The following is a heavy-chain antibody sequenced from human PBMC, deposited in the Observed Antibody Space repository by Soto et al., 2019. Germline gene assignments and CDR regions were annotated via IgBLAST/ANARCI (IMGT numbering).Heavy chain of an antibody. CDR2: SDTRGEST. J-gene: IGHJ5*02. V-gene: IGHV1-46*01. D-gene: IGHD3-3*01. CDR3: LRQIPQIYDFCSGSKKAFDP. Sequence: QVQLVQSGADVKRPGASVKISCKATGFTFSSYFIHWMRQAPGQGLEWMGLSDTRGESTTYAPNFHGRVTQTSDTSTSTVYMELTSLRSEDTAVYYCLRQIPQIYDFCSGSKKAFDPWGQGTLVTVSS. CDR1: GFTFSSYF.